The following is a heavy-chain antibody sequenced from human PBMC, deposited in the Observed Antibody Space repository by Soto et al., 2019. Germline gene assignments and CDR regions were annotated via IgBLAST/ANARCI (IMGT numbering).Heavy chain of an antibody. D-gene: IGHD4-4*01. CDR1: GFTVSSNY. Sequence: EVQLAESGGGLVQPGGSLRLSCAASGFTVSSNYMSWVRQAPGKGLEWVSVIYSGGSTYYADSVKGRFTISRDNSKNTLYLQMNSLRAEDTAVYYCATGNFYYYYYYYMDVWGKGTTVTVSS. J-gene: IGHJ6*03. CDR3: ATGNFYYYYYYYMDV. CDR2: IYSGGST. V-gene: IGHV3-66*01.